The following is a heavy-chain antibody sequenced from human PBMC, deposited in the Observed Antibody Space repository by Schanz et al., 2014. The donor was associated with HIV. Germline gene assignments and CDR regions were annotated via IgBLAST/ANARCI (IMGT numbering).Heavy chain of an antibody. CDR1: KFTFTDYA. V-gene: IGHV3-9*01. CDR2: ISWNSGRV. J-gene: IGHJ6*02. Sequence: VQLVESGGSLVQPGRSLRLSCAASKFTFTDYAMHWVRQAPGKGLEWVSGISWNSGRVAYADSVKGRFTISRDNAKNSLFLQMNSLRSEDTALYYCAKELGSDYYRSSEYFYFYGMDVWGQGTTVIVSS. D-gene: IGHD3-22*01. CDR3: AKELGSDYYRSSEYFYFYGMDV.